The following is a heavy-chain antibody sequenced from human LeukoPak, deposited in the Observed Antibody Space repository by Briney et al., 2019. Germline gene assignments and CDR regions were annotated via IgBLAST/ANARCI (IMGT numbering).Heavy chain of an antibody. CDR3: ARVRKEWLEGLN. V-gene: IGHV3-21*01. CDR1: GFTFSSYS. Sequence: GGSLRLSCAASGFTFSSYSMNWVRQAPGKGLEWVSSIGSSSSYIYYADSVKGRFTISRDNAENSLYLQMNSLRAEDTAVYYCARVRKEWLEGLNWGQGTLVTVSS. J-gene: IGHJ4*02. D-gene: IGHD6-19*01. CDR2: IGSSSSYI.